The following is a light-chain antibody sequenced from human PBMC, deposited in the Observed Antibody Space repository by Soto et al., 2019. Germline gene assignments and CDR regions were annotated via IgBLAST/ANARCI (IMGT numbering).Light chain of an antibody. V-gene: IGKV1-27*01. CDR2: AAS. J-gene: IGKJ4*01. Sequence: DIQMTQSPSSLSASVGDRVTITCRASQGISNYLAWYQQKPGKVPKLLIYAASTLQSGVPSRFSGSGSGTDFTLTISSLQPEDVATYYCQKYNSAPLALTFGGGTKVDIK. CDR3: QKYNSAPLALT. CDR1: QGISNY.